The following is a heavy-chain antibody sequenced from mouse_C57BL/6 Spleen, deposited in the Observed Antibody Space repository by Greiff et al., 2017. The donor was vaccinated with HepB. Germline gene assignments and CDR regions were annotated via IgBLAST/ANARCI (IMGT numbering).Heavy chain of an antibody. CDR2: IDPENGDT. Sequence: VQLKQSGAELVRPGASVKLSCTASGFNIKDDYMHWVKQRPEQGLEWIGWIDPENGDTEYASKFQGKATITADTSSNTAYLQLSSLTSEDTAVYYCTTTVVAHWGQGTTLTVAS. V-gene: IGHV14-4*01. CDR3: TTTVVAH. D-gene: IGHD1-1*01. J-gene: IGHJ2*01. CDR1: GFNIKDDY.